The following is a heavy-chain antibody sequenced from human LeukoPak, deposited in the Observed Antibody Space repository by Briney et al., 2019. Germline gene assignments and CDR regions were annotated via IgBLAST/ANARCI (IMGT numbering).Heavy chain of an antibody. CDR2: IKHDGSEK. V-gene: IGHV3-7*01. CDR1: GFSLSIYW. Sequence: GGSLRLSCAASGFSLSIYWVGWVRQAPGKGLECVANIKHDGSEKYYLDSVKGRFTISKDNADNSLYLQMNSLTAEHTAVYYCTRLGWASIDYWGQGTLVTVSS. D-gene: IGHD6-19*01. J-gene: IGHJ4*02. CDR3: TRLGWASIDY.